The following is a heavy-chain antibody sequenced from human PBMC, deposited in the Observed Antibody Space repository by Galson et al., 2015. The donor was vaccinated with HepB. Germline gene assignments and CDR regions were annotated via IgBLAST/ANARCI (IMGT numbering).Heavy chain of an antibody. CDR1: GFTFSSYG. CDR3: ARDREVRGVINYYYGMDV. V-gene: IGHV3-21*01. Sequence: SLRLSCAASGFTFSSYGMHWVRQAPGKGLEWVSSISSSGTYIYYADSVRGRFTISRDNAKNSLYLQMNSLRAEDTAVYYCARDREVRGVINYYYGMDVWGQGTTVTVSS. D-gene: IGHD3-10*01. J-gene: IGHJ6*02. CDR2: ISSSGTYI.